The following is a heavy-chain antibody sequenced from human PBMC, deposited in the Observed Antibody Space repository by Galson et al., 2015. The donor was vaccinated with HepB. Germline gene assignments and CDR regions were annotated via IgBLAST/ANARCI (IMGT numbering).Heavy chain of an antibody. J-gene: IGHJ4*02. V-gene: IGHV3-74*01. CDR1: GFTFSSYW. Sequence: SLRLSCAASGFTFSSYWMHWVRQAPGKGLVWVSRINSDGSSTSYADSVKGRFTISRDSAKNTLYLQMNSLRAEDTAVYYCARGDKYGGYSGYDSFDYWGQGTLVTVSS. CDR2: INSDGSST. CDR3: ARGDKYGGYSGYDSFDY. D-gene: IGHD5-12*01.